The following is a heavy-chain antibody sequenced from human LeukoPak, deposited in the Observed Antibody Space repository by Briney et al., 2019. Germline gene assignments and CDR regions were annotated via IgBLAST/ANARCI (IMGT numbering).Heavy chain of an antibody. CDR1: GGSISSSSYY. CDR2: IYYSGSA. D-gene: IGHD3/OR15-3a*01. J-gene: IGHJ4*02. CDR3: ARHDFAGGPTYYFDY. Sequence: SETLSLTCTVSGGSISSSSYYWGWIRQPPGKGLEWIGSIYYSGSAYYNPSLKSRVTISVDTSKNQFSLKLSSVTAADTALYYCARHDFAGGPTYYFDYWGQETLVTVSS. V-gene: IGHV4-39*01.